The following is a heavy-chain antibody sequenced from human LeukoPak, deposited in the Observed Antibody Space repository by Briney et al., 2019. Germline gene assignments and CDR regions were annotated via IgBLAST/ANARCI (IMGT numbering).Heavy chain of an antibody. Sequence: ASVKVSCKASGYTFTSYDINWVRQATGQGLEWMGWMNPNSGNTGYAQKFQGRVTMTRNTSISTAYMELSSLRSEDTAVCYCARSDIVVVPAASYYYYYGMDVWGQGTTVTVSS. D-gene: IGHD2-2*01. J-gene: IGHJ6*02. CDR1: GYTFTSYD. CDR2: MNPNSGNT. CDR3: ARSDIVVVPAASYYYYYGMDV. V-gene: IGHV1-8*01.